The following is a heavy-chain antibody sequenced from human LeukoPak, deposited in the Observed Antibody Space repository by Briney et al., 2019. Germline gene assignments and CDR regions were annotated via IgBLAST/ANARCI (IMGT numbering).Heavy chain of an antibody. CDR1: GYTFITYG. V-gene: IGHV1-18*01. J-gene: IGHJ4*02. CDR3: ARVAGVSYNYFDS. CDR2: ITPYNGDT. Sequence: ASVNVSCKASGYTFITYGITWVRQAPGQGLGWMGWITPYNGDTNYAQNLQDRVTMTTDTSTSTAYMELRSLRSDDTAVYFCARVAGVSYNYFDSWGQGTLVTVSS. D-gene: IGHD1-26*01.